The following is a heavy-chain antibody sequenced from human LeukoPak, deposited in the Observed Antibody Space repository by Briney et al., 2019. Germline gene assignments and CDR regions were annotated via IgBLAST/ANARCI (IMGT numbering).Heavy chain of an antibody. CDR2: INYSGST. V-gene: IGHV4-34*01. CDR3: ARGRGTIFGVVIIYYYYYMDV. Sequence: SETLSLTCAVYGGSFSGYYWSWIRQPPGKGLEWIGEINYSGSTNYNPSLKSRVTISVDTSKNQFSLKLSSVTAADTAVYYCARGRGTIFGVVIIYYYYYMDVWGKGTTVTVSS. J-gene: IGHJ6*03. D-gene: IGHD3-3*01. CDR1: GGSFSGYY.